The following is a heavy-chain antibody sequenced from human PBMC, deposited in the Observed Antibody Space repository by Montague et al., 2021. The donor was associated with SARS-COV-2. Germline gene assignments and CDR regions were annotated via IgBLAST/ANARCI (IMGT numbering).Heavy chain of an antibody. CDR1: GGSVATGEYF. V-gene: IGHV4-61*02. CDR3: ARAGRRSHPGLFDS. CDR2: VYTSGST. J-gene: IGHJ4*02. D-gene: IGHD2-8*02. Sequence: TLSLTCTVSGGSVATGEYFWNWVRQPAGKGLEWIGRVYTSGSTTYNPSLNSRLTISLDTSKNQISLSLSSVTATDTAVYYCARAGRRSHPGLFDSWGQGTLVTVSS.